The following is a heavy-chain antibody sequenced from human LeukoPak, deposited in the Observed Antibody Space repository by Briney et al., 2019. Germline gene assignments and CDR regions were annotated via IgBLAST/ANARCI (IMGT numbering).Heavy chain of an antibody. CDR3: ARDPGHNGWYGDN. V-gene: IGHV3-33*01. CDR1: GFTFSSYG. D-gene: IGHD6-19*01. Sequence: PGRSLRLSCAAAGFTFSSYGMHWVRQAPGKGLECVSIIWYDGSNKYYADSVKGRFTISKDNSKNTLYLQMNSLRAEDTAIYYCARDPGHNGWYGDNWGQGTLVTVSS. CDR2: IWYDGSNK. J-gene: IGHJ4*02.